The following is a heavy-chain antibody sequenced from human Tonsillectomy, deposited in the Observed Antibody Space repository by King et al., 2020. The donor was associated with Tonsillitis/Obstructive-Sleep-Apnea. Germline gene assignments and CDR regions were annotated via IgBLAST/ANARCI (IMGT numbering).Heavy chain of an antibody. V-gene: IGHV3-23*04. D-gene: IGHD2-15*01. CDR3: AKDRDLYCSGGSCYSSPFDY. CDR1: GFTFSSYA. J-gene: IGHJ4*02. Sequence: VQLVESRGGLVQPGGSLRLSCAASGFTFSSYAMSWVRQAPGKGLEWVSAISASGGSTYYADSVKGRFTISRDNSKNTLYLQMNSLRAEDTAVYYCAKDRDLYCSGGSCYSSPFDYWGQGTLVTVSS. CDR2: ISASGGST.